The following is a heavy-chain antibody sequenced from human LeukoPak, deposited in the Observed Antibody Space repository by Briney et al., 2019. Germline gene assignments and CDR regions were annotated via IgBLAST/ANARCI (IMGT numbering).Heavy chain of an antibody. J-gene: IGHJ1*01. CDR1: GDSVSRSDSY. Sequence: SETLSLTRSVSGDSVSRSDSYWDWIRQPPGKGLEWIGTIYYSGRTYYSPSLKSRVTMSVDPSNNQFSLNLRSVTAADTAVYYCARRRYYDGSGYLEWGQGTLLSVPS. CDR2: IYYSGRT. CDR3: ARRRYYDGSGYLE. V-gene: IGHV4-39*01. D-gene: IGHD3-22*01.